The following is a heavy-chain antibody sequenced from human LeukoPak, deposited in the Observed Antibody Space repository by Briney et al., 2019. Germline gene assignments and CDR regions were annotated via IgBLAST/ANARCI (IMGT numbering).Heavy chain of an antibody. CDR2: ISYDGSNK. CDR1: GFTFSSYG. V-gene: IGHV3-30*03. D-gene: IGHD3-10*01. J-gene: IGHJ3*02. CDR3: ASKKGEGLWFGEYHAFDI. Sequence: GRSLRLSCAASGFTFSSYGMHWVRQAPGKGLEWVAVISYDGSNKYYADSVKGRFTISRDNSKNTLYLQMNSLRAEDTAVYYCASKKGEGLWFGEYHAFDIWGQGTRVTVSS.